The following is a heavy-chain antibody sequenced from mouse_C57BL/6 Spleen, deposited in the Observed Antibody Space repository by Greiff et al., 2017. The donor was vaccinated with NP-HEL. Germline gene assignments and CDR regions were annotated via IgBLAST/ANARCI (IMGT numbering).Heavy chain of an antibody. D-gene: IGHD1-1*01. CDR2: ISSKSSNYAT. V-gene: IGHV10-3*01. J-gene: IGHJ2*01. Sequence: EVMLVESGGGLVQPKGSLKLSCAASGFTFNTYAMHWVRQAPGKGLEWVARISSKSSNYATYYADSVKDRFTISRDDSQSMLYLQMNNLKTEDTAMYYCVREGFYYGSSDYWGQGTTLTVSS. CDR3: VREGFYYGSSDY. CDR1: GFTFNTYA.